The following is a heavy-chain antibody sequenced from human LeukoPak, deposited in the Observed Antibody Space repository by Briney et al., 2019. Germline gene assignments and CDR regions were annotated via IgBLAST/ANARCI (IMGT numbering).Heavy chain of an antibody. D-gene: IGHD6-19*01. J-gene: IGHJ4*02. Sequence: GGSLRLSCVASGFTFSSRDWMTWVRQAPGKGLEWVAFIRYDGSNKYYADSVKGRFTISRDNSKNTLYLQMNSLRAEDTAVYYCASYSSGWLVWDYWGQGTLVTVSS. CDR2: IRYDGSNK. CDR1: GFTFSSRDW. V-gene: IGHV3-30*02. CDR3: ASYSSGWLVWDY.